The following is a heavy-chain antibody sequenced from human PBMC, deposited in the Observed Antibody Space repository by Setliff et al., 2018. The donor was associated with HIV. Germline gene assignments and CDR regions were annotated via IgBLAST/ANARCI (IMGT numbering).Heavy chain of an antibody. D-gene: IGHD6-19*01. Sequence: SETLSLTCTVSGGSISSSSYYWGWIRQPPGKGLEWIGSIYYSGTIDYNPSLKSRVTISRDTSKNQFSLKLSSVTAADTAVYYCARTVEGLREFDYWGQGTLVTVSS. CDR2: IYYSGTI. V-gene: IGHV4-39*07. CDR3: ARTVEGLREFDY. J-gene: IGHJ4*02. CDR1: GGSISSSSYY.